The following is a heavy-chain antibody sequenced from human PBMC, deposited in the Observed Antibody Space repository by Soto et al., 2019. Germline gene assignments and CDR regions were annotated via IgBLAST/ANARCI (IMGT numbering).Heavy chain of an antibody. CDR1: GFTFSSYA. J-gene: IGHJ4*02. Sequence: EVQLLESGGGLVQPGGSLRLSCVGSGFTFSSYAMTWVRQAPGKGLEWVSLISAGGGSTYYADSVRGRFTISRDNSKKHTLYLPMNSLRAEDTAVYDCGKGSAAIVVTGTRNWGYWGQGILVTVSS. CDR2: ISAGGGST. CDR3: GKGSAAIVVTGTRNWGY. V-gene: IGHV3-23*01. D-gene: IGHD6-19*01.